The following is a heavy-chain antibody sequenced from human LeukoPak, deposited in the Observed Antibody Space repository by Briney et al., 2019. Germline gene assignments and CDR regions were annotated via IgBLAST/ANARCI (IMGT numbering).Heavy chain of an antibody. CDR1: GFTFSSYA. CDR2: ISYDGSNK. Sequence: GGSLRLSCAASGFTFSSYAMPWVRQAPGKGLEWVAVISYDGSNKYYADSVKGRFTISRDNSKNTLYLQMNSLRAEDTAVYYCAKDSQQLGFDPWGQGTLVTVSS. J-gene: IGHJ5*02. V-gene: IGHV3-30-3*01. CDR3: AKDSQQLGFDP. D-gene: IGHD6-13*01.